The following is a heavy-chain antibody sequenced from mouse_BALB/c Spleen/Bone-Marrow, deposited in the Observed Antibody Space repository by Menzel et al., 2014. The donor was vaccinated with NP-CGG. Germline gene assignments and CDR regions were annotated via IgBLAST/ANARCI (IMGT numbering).Heavy chain of an antibody. CDR1: GYAFSTYW. Sequence: VQLQQSGAELVRPGASVKISCKASGYAFSTYWMNWVKQRPGQGLGWIGQIYPGNGNAEYNGKFKDKATLTADKSSKTAYMHLSSLTTEDSAVYFCSRGGNYGTYWGQGTLVTVSA. CDR3: SRGGNYGTY. J-gene: IGHJ3*01. D-gene: IGHD2-1*01. V-gene: IGHV1-80*01. CDR2: IYPGNGNA.